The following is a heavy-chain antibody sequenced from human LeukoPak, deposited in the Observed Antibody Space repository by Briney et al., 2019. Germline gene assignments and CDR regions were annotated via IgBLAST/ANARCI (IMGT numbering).Heavy chain of an antibody. CDR1: GFTFSSYA. J-gene: IGHJ6*02. CDR2: ISGSGGST. CDR3: ARAEYYYYDMDV. V-gene: IGHV3-23*01. Sequence: GGSLRLSCAASGFTFSSYAMSWVRQAPGKGLEWVSAISGSGGSTYYADSVKGRFTISRDNSKNTLYLQMNSLRAEDTAVYYCARAEYYYYDMDVWGQGTTVTVSS.